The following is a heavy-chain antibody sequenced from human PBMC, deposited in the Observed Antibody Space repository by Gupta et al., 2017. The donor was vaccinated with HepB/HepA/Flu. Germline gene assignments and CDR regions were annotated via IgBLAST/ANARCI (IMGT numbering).Heavy chain of an antibody. D-gene: IGHD4-17*01. CDR1: GGSISSSSYY. Sequence: QLQLQESGPGLVKPSETLSLTCTVSGGSISSSSYYWGWIRQSPGKGLEWIGSIYYSGSTYYNPSLKRRVTISVDTSKNQFSLKLSSVTAADTAVYYCASENDYGDFGLGDAFDIGGQGTMVTVSS. J-gene: IGHJ3*02. CDR3: ASENDYGDFGLGDAFDI. CDR2: IYYSGST. V-gene: IGHV4-39*01.